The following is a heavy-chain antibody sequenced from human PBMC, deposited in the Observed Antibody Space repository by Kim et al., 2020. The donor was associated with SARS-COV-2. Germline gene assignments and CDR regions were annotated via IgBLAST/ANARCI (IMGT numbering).Heavy chain of an antibody. V-gene: IGHV3-11*01. Sequence: GGSLRLSCAASGFTFSDYYMSWIRQAPGKGLEWVSYISSSGSTIYYADSVKGRFTISRDNAKNSLYLQMNSLRAEDTAVYYCARDLTRKSAATYPDNDYWDQGTLVTVSS. J-gene: IGHJ4*02. D-gene: IGHD2-15*01. CDR2: ISSSGSTI. CDR1: GFTFSDYY. CDR3: ARDLTRKSAATYPDNDY.